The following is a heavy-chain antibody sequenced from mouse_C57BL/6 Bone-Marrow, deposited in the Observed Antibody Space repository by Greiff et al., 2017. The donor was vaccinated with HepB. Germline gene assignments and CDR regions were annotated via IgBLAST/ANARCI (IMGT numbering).Heavy chain of an antibody. V-gene: IGHV1-81*01. CDR3: ARRITTVVPCFDS. Sequence: QVQLQQSGAELARPGASVKLSCKASGYTFTSYGISWVKQSTGQGLEWIGEIYPRSGNTYYNEKFKGQATLTADKSSSTAYRELRSLTSEDSAVYFCARRITTVVPCFDSWGQGTTLTVSS. CDR1: GYTFTSYG. CDR2: IYPRSGNT. J-gene: IGHJ2*01. D-gene: IGHD1-1*01.